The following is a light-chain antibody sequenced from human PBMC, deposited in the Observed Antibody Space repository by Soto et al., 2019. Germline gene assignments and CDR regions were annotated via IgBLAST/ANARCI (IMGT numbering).Light chain of an antibody. CDR1: QSFSSS. CDR3: QQYGSSIT. J-gene: IGKJ5*01. CDR2: GAS. V-gene: IGKV3-20*01. Sequence: EIVLTQSPDTLSLSPGDTATLSCRASQSFSSSLAWYKQKPGQAPRLLIYGASSRAAGIPDRFSGSGSGTDFTLTIRRLEPEDFTVYYCQQYGSSITFGQGTRLEIK.